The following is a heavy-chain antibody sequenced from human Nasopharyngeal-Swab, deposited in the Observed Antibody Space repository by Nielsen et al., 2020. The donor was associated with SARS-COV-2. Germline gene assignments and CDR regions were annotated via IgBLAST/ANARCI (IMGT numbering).Heavy chain of an antibody. J-gene: IGHJ4*02. CDR1: GFNFNYYS. V-gene: IGHV3-23*01. CDR2: IRGSGITT. CDR3: AKDMAAGYFFDF. D-gene: IGHD6-13*01. Sequence: GESLKISCAASGFNFNYYSMNWVRQAPGKGLEWVSAIRGSGITTYYADSVKGRFTISRDNSKNTVYLQMDSLRAEDAAIYYCAKDMAAGYFFDFWGQGTLVTVSS.